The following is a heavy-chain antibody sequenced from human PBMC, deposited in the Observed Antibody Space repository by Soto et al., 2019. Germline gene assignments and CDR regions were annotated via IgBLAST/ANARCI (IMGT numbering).Heavy chain of an antibody. J-gene: IGHJ5*01. V-gene: IGHV1-8*01. CDR1: GYMFTSYD. Sequence: QVQLVQAGAEVKKPGASVKVSCKASGYMFTSYDIMWVRQATGQALEWVGGMKPNTGHTGYAQKFQGRGTMTRDPSIRTAYMEQSSLSSDDTAVYYRASAAMYYSRLGSGSDSGGQGNLVTVSS. D-gene: IGHD3-10*01. CDR2: MKPNTGHT. CDR3: ASAAMYYSRLGSGSDS.